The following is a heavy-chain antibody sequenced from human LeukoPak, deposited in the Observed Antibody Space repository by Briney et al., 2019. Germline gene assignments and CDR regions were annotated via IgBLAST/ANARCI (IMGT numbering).Heavy chain of an antibody. CDR2: ISAYNGNT. D-gene: IGHD3-10*01. Sequence: ASVKVSCKASGYTFTSYGISWVRQAPGQGLEWMGRISAYNGNTNYAQKLQGRVTMTTDTSTSTAYMELRSLRSDDTAVYYCARSVVRGIYFAGDWFDPWGQGTLVTVSS. CDR3: ARSVVRGIYFAGDWFDP. CDR1: GYTFTSYG. V-gene: IGHV1-18*01. J-gene: IGHJ5*02.